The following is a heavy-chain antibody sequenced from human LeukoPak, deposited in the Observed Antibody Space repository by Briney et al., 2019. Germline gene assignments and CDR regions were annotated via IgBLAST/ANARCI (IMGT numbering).Heavy chain of an antibody. J-gene: IGHJ4*02. Sequence: GGSLILSCAASGFSLSSYAMSWVRQAPGKGLEWVSSISGSGDNTYYAESVKGRFTISRDNSKNTLFLQMNSLRAEDTAVFYCAKRSGYTTGWFFDFWGQGTLVTVSS. CDR2: ISGSGDNT. D-gene: IGHD6-19*01. V-gene: IGHV3-23*01. CDR1: GFSLSSYA. CDR3: AKRSGYTTGWFFDF.